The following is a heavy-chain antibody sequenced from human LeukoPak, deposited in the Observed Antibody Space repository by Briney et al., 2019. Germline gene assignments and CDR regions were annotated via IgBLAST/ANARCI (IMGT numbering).Heavy chain of an antibody. J-gene: IGHJ4*02. CDR1: GFTLSSYA. CDR2: ISYDGSNK. CDR3: ASGLQYSSSWFDFDY. Sequence: GSLRLSCAASGFTLSSYAIHWVRQAPGKWLEWVAVISYDGSNKYYADSVKGRFTISRDNSKNTLYLQMNSLRAEATAVYYCASGLQYSSSWFDFDYWGQGTLVTVSS. V-gene: IGHV3-30-3*01. D-gene: IGHD6-13*01.